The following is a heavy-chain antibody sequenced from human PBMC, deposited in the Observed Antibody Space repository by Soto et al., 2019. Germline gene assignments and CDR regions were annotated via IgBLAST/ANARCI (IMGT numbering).Heavy chain of an antibody. D-gene: IGHD5-18*01. V-gene: IGHV3-30-3*01. CDR2: ISYDGSNK. J-gene: IGHJ6*02. CDR1: GFTFSSYA. CDR3: ARESSASYGMDV. Sequence: GGSLRLSCAASGFTFSSYAMHWVRQAPGKGLEWVAVISYDGSNKYYADSVKGRFTISRDNSKNTLYLQMNSLRAEDTAVYYCARESSASYGMDVWGQGTTVTVSS.